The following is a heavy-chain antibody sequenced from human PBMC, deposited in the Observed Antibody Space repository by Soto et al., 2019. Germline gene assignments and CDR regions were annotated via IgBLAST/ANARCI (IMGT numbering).Heavy chain of an antibody. Sequence: SVKVSCKASGGTFSSYAISWVRQSAGQGLEWMGGIIPIFGTANYAQKFQGRVTISADESTSTAYMELSSLRSEDTAVYYCAREPNWGRRIYYFGYWGQGTLVTVSS. V-gene: IGHV1-69*13. CDR1: GGTFSSYA. D-gene: IGHD7-27*01. CDR3: AREPNWGRRIYYFGY. CDR2: IIPIFGTA. J-gene: IGHJ4*02.